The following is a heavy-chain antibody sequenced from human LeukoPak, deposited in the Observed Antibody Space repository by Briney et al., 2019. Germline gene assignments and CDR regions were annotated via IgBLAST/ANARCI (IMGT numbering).Heavy chain of an antibody. CDR3: ARSSWGIAAAGGFDY. CDR1: GGSFSGYY. J-gene: IGHJ4*02. Sequence: SSETLSLTCAVYGGSFSGYYWSWIRQPPGKGLEWIGEINHSGSTNYNPSLKSRVTISVDTSKNQFSLKLSSVTAADTAVYYCARSSWGIAAAGGFDYWGQGTLVTVSS. CDR2: INHSGST. D-gene: IGHD6-13*01. V-gene: IGHV4-34*01.